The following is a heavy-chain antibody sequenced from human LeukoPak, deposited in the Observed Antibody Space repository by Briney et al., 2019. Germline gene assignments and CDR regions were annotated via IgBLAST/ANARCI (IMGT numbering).Heavy chain of an antibody. V-gene: IGHV7-4-1*02. CDR1: GYTFASYG. CDR3: ARAYQRLGDLSLPDY. Sequence: ASVKVSCKASGYTFASYGFSWVRQAPGQGLEWMGWIHPSTGNPTYAQGFTGRFVFSLDTSVSTTYLQISSLKAEDTAVYYCARAYQRLGDLSLPDYWGQGTLVTVSS. D-gene: IGHD3-16*02. J-gene: IGHJ4*02. CDR2: IHPSTGNP.